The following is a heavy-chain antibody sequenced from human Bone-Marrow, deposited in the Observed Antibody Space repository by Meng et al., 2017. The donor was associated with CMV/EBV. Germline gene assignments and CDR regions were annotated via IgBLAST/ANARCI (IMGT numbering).Heavy chain of an antibody. CDR1: GFTFSSYS. D-gene: IGHD2-15*01. V-gene: IGHV3-48*04. J-gene: IGHJ4*02. Sequence: GESLKISCAASGFTFSSYSMNWVRQAPGKGLEWVSYISSSSSTIYYADSVKGRFTISRDNAKNSLYLQMNSLRAEDTAVYYCARLGWSSFDYWGQGTLFTVSS. CDR3: ARLGWSSFDY. CDR2: ISSSSSTI.